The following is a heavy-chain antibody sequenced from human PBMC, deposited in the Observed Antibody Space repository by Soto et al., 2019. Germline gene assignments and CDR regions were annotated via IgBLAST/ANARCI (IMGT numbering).Heavy chain of an antibody. V-gene: IGHV3-7*04. D-gene: IGHD6-13*01. Sequence: EVQLVESGGGLVQPGGSLRLSCAASGFTFSSYWMSWVRQAPGKGLEWVANIKQDGSEKYYVESVKGRFTIPRDNATNSLYLQMNSLRAEDTAVYYCARAHSSSWYYFDYWGQGTLVTVSS. CDR1: GFTFSSYW. CDR2: IKQDGSEK. CDR3: ARAHSSSWYYFDY. J-gene: IGHJ4*02.